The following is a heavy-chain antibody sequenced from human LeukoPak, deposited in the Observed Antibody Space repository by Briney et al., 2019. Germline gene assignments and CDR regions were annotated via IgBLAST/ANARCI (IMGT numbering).Heavy chain of an antibody. CDR2: INPNSGGT. J-gene: IGHJ3*02. V-gene: IGHV1-2*02. CDR1: GYTFTGYY. Sequence: GASVKVSCKASGYTFTGYYMHWVRKAPGQGLEWMGWINPNSGGTNYAQKFQGRVTMTRDTSISTAYMELSRLRSDDTAVYYCARARAQQWLVHGWAFDIWGQGTMVTVSS. CDR3: ARARAQQWLVHGWAFDI. D-gene: IGHD6-19*01.